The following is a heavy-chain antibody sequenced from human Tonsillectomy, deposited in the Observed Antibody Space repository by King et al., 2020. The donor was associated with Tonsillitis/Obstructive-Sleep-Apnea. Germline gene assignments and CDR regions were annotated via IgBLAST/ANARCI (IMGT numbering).Heavy chain of an antibody. V-gene: IGHV1-18*01. CDR3: AREAVGYFDY. Sequence: QLVQSGAEVKKPGASLKVSFKASGYPFPSYGITWVRQAPGQGLEWMGLIRVYTGDTNSAQKLQDRVTLNTATSTSTAYMELRSLRSDDTAVYYCAREAVGYFDYWGQGPLVTVSS. CDR1: GYPFPSYG. D-gene: IGHD3-16*01. CDR2: IRVYTGDT. J-gene: IGHJ4*02.